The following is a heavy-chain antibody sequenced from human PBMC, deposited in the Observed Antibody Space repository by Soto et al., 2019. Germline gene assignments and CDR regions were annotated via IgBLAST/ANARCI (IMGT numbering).Heavy chain of an antibody. V-gene: IGHV4-4*07. Sequence: SETLSLTCTVSGGSISSYYWSWIRQPAGKGLEWIGRIYTSGSTNYNPSLKSRVTMSVDTSKNQFSLKLSSVTAADTAVYYCASQYDSSGYFPFDYWGQGTLVTVS. D-gene: IGHD3-22*01. CDR1: GGSISSYY. CDR2: IYTSGST. J-gene: IGHJ4*02. CDR3: ASQYDSSGYFPFDY.